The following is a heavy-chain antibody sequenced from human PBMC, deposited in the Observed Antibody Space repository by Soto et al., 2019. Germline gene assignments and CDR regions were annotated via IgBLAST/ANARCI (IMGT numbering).Heavy chain of an antibody. CDR3: ARTGDFWSGYLYYYYYGMDV. J-gene: IGHJ6*02. D-gene: IGHD3-3*01. CDR2: IIPIFGTA. V-gene: IGHV1-69*13. Sequence: SVKVSCKASGGTFSSYAISWVRQAPGQGLEWMGGIIPIFGTANYAQKFQGRVTITADESTSTAYMELSSLRSEDTAMYYCARTGDFWSGYLYYYYYGMDVWGQGTTVTVSS. CDR1: GGTFSSYA.